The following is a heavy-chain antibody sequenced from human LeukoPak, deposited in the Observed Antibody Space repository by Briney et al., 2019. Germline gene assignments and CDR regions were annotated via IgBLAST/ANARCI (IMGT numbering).Heavy chain of an antibody. D-gene: IGHD5-12*01. CDR3: ASRATTCMDV. J-gene: IGHJ6*04. Sequence: SETLSLTCAVYGGSFSGYYWSWIRQPPGKGLEWIGEINHSGSTNYNPSLKSRVTISVDTSKNQFSLKLSSVTAADTAVYYCASRATTCMDVRGKGTTVTVSS. CDR2: INHSGST. CDR1: GGSFSGYY. V-gene: IGHV4-34*01.